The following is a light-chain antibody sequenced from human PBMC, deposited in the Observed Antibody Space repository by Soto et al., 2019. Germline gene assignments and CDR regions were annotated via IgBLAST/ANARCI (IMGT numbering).Light chain of an antibody. CDR3: QQYNNWWT. Sequence: EVVMTQSPATLSVSPGERATLSCRASQSVSNNLAWYQQKPGQAPRRLIYGASTRATRIPSRFSGSGSGTEFTLTIISRRSDYFAVHYWQQYNNWWTFGQGTKVVIK. CDR1: QSVSNN. CDR2: GAS. V-gene: IGKV3-15*01. J-gene: IGKJ1*01.